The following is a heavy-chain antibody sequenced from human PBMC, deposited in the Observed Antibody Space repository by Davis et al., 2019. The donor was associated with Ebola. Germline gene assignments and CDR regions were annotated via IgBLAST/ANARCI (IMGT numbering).Heavy chain of an antibody. D-gene: IGHD4-23*01. CDR1: GFSAGDYA. J-gene: IGHJ4*02. CDR2: IRSKAYGGTT. V-gene: IGHV3-49*04. CDR3: SRDYGGAGDY. Sequence: SLKISCTASGFSAGDYAMSWVRQAPGKGLEWVGFIRSKAYGGTTEYAASVKGRFTISRDDSKSIAYLQMDSLKTEDTAVYYCSRDYGGAGDYWGQGTLVTVSS.